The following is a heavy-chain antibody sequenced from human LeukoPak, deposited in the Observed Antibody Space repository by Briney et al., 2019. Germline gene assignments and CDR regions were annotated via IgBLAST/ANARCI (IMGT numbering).Heavy chain of an antibody. V-gene: IGHV3-7*01. CDR1: GFTFSDYN. J-gene: IGHJ4*02. CDR2: IKPDGSEI. Sequence: RPGGSLRLSCAASGFTFSDYNMDWVRQAPGKGLEWVAKIKPDGSEIYHVDSVQGRFTISRDNAKNSLYLQMNSLRAEDTAVYYCATSRFYLESWGQGTLVTVSS. CDR3: ATSRFYLES.